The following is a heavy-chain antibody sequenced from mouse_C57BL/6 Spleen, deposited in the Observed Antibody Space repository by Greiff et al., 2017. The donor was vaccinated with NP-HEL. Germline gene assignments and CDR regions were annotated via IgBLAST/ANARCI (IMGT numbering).Heavy chain of an antibody. CDR2: IDPSDSYT. J-gene: IGHJ4*01. Sequence: QVQLQQSGAELVMPGASVKLSCKASGYTFTSYWMHWVKQRPGQGLEWIGEIDPSDSYTNYNQKFKGKSTLTVDKSSSTAYMQLSSLTSEDSAVYYCARSGDSSGYDAMDYWGQGTSVTVSS. CDR1: GYTFTSYW. CDR3: ARSGDSSGYDAMDY. V-gene: IGHV1-69*01. D-gene: IGHD3-2*02.